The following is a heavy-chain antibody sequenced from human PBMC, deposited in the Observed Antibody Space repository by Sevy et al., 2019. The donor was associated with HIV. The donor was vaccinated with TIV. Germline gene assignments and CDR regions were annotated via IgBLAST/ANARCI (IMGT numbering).Heavy chain of an antibody. Sequence: SETLSLTCTVSDGSISSSLYYWGWIRQPPGKGLEWIGSIHYGGSTYYNPSLKSRVTISVDTSKNQFSLKLSSVTGADTAVYYCARLVRVVYAITYWFDPWGQGTLVTVSS. CDR1: DGSISSSLYY. CDR3: ARLVRVVYAITYWFDP. J-gene: IGHJ5*02. V-gene: IGHV4-39*01. CDR2: IHYGGST. D-gene: IGHD2-8*02.